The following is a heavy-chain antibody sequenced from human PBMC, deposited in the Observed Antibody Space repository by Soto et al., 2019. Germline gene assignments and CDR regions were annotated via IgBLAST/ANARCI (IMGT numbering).Heavy chain of an antibody. CDR3: ARPGEGVLFYYALDV. Sequence: EVQLVESGGGLVQPGGSLRLSCVASGFTLSSYSMNWVRQAPGKGLEWISYIRSGSDTIYYADSVKGRFTVSRDNAMNSLYLQMKSMRDEAPAVYYCARPGEGVLFYYALDVWGQGTTVTVSS. D-gene: IGHD3-16*01. J-gene: IGHJ6*02. CDR2: IRSGSDTI. CDR1: GFTLSSYS. V-gene: IGHV3-48*02.